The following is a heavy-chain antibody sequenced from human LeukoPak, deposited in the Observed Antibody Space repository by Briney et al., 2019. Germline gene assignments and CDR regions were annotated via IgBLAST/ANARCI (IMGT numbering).Heavy chain of an antibody. CDR2: ISAYNGNT. CDR1: GYTFTSYG. CDR3: ARDSPFPTTVYYYYMDV. Sequence: ASVKVSCKASGYTFTSYGIGWVRQAPGQGLEWMGWISAYNGNTNYAQKLQGRVTMTTDTSTSTAYMELRSLRSDDTAVYYCARDSPFPTTVYYYYMDVWGKGTTVTVSS. J-gene: IGHJ6*03. D-gene: IGHD4-11*01. V-gene: IGHV1-18*01.